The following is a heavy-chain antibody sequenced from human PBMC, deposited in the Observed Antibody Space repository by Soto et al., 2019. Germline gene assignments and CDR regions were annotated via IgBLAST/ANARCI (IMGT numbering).Heavy chain of an antibody. D-gene: IGHD3-3*01. CDR2: IYWDDDK. CDR1: GFSLTTSGVG. Sequence: QITLNESGPTVVKPAETLTLTCTFSGFSLTTSGVGVGWIRQSPGKAPEWLALIYWDDDKRYSASLKSRLTIPKDTSKNQVVLTMASVDPADTATYYCAHRILRTVFGLVTTTAIYFDSWGQGTPVVVSS. CDR3: AHRILRTVFGLVTTTAIYFDS. V-gene: IGHV2-5*02. J-gene: IGHJ4*02.